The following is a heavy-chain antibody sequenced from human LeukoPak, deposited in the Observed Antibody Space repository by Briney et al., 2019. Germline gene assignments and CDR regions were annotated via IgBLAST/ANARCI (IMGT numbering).Heavy chain of an antibody. CDR2: IYTSGST. V-gene: IGHV4-4*07. J-gene: IGHJ4*02. CDR3: ARETTRSERYFDY. Sequence: TSETLSLTCAVSGYSISSSYYWSWIRQPAGKGLEWIGRIYTSGSTNYNPSLKSRVTMSVDTSKNQFSLKLSSVTAADTAVYYCARETTRSERYFDYWGQGTLVTVSS. CDR1: GYSISSSYY. D-gene: IGHD4-17*01.